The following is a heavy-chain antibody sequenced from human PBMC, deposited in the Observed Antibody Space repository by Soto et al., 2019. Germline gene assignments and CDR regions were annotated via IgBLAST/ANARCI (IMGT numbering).Heavy chain of an antibody. CDR3: ARESDIVVVVDY. J-gene: IGHJ4*02. D-gene: IGHD2-15*01. Sequence: EVQLVESGGGLVQPGGSLRLSCAASGFTFSSYWMHWVRQAPGKGLVWVSRINSDGSSTSYVDSVKGRFTISRDNAKNTLYLQRNSLRAEDTAVYYCARESDIVVVVDYWGQGTLVTVSS. V-gene: IGHV3-74*01. CDR1: GFTFSSYW. CDR2: INSDGSST.